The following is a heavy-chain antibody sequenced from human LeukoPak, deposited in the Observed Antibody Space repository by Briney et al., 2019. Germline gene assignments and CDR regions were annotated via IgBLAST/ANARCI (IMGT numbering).Heavy chain of an antibody. V-gene: IGHV3-11*01. CDR2: ISSSGNPI. CDR3: ARSTDGSGSDYYYGMDV. Sequence: GGSLRLSCTASGSTFSDYHMSWIRQAPGRGLEWVSYISSSGNPIHYADSVRGRFTISRDNAKNSLYLHMNSLRAEDAAVYYCARSTDGSGSDYYYGMDVWGQGTTVTVSS. D-gene: IGHD3-10*01. CDR1: GSTFSDYH. J-gene: IGHJ6*02.